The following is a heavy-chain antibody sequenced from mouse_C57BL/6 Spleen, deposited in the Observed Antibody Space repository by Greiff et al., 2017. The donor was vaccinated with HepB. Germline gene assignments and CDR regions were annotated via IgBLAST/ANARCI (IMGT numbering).Heavy chain of an antibody. Sequence: QVQLQQSGAELMKPGASVKLSCKATGYTFTGYWIEWVKQRPGHGLEWIGEILPGSGSTNYNEKFKGKATFTADTSSNTAYMQLSSLTTEDSAIYYCARRGYYYGSSPYYAMDYWGQGTSVTVSS. CDR3: ARRGYYYGSSPYYAMDY. V-gene: IGHV1-9*01. CDR1: GYTFTGYW. D-gene: IGHD1-1*01. CDR2: ILPGSGST. J-gene: IGHJ4*01.